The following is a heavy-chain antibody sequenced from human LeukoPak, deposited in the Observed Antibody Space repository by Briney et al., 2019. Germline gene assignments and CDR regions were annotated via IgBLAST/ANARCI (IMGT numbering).Heavy chain of an antibody. CDR1: GYSFTSYW. Sequence: GESLKISCKGSGYSFTSYWISWVRQMPGKGLEWRGRIDPSDSYTNYSPSFQGHVTISADKSISTPSLQWSSLKASDTAMYYCARRTGYSSSWYPHYFDYWGQGTLVTVSS. V-gene: IGHV5-10-1*01. J-gene: IGHJ4*02. D-gene: IGHD6-13*01. CDR2: IDPSDSYT. CDR3: ARRTGYSSSWYPHYFDY.